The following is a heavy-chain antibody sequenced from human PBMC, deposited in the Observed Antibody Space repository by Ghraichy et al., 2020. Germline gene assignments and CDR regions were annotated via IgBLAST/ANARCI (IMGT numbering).Heavy chain of an antibody. CDR1: GFTFSSYS. CDR2: IIASGATT. V-gene: IGHV3-23*01. Sequence: GESLNISCAASGFTFSSYSMICGRHPAGRGLVWGSDIIASGATTHYADSGKGRVTSSRDNSNNTLFLHMNSLRAEDTAVYYCAQVHGPQVPYSYAANDLDYWGQGTLVTVSS. CDR3: AQVHGPQVPYSYAANDLDY. J-gene: IGHJ4*02. D-gene: IGHD5-18*01.